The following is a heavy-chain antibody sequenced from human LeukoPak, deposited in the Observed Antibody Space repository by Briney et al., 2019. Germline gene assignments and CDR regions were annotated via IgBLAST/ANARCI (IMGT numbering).Heavy chain of an antibody. CDR3: AREYYGSGSYYRGY. CDR2: IVPIFGTA. V-gene: IGHV1-69*05. J-gene: IGHJ4*02. D-gene: IGHD3-10*01. CDR1: GYTFTNYD. Sequence: ASVKVSCKASGYTFTNYDINWVRQATGQGLEWMGRIVPIFGTANYAQKFQGRVTITTDESTSTAYMELSSLRSEDTAVYYCAREYYGSGSYYRGYWGQGTLVTVSS.